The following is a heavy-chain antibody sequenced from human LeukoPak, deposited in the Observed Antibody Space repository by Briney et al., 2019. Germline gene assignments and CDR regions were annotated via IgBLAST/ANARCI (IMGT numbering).Heavy chain of an antibody. J-gene: IGHJ6*03. CDR1: GFTFSSYG. V-gene: IGHV3-30*02. CDR3: AKDGYCSSTSCYFAYYYYYMDV. Sequence: GGPLRLSCAASGFTFSSYGMHWVRQAPGKGLEWVAFIRYDGSNKYYADSVKGRFTISRDNSKNTLYLQMNSLRAEDTAVYYCAKDGYCSSTSCYFAYYYYYMDVWGKGTTVTVSS. D-gene: IGHD2-2*03. CDR2: IRYDGSNK.